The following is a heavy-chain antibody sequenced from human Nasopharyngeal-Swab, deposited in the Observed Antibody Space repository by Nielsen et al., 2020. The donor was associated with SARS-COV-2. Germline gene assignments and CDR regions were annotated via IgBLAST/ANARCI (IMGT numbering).Heavy chain of an antibody. Sequence: GGSLRLSCAASGFTFSSYSMNWVRQAPGKGLEWVSSISSSSSYIYYADSVKGRFTISRDNAKNSLYLQMNSLRAEDTAVYYCAREVGAAGDIVVVPAAMQPYYYYYYMDVWGKGTTVTVSS. D-gene: IGHD2-2*01. V-gene: IGHV3-21*01. CDR1: GFTFSSYS. J-gene: IGHJ6*03. CDR3: AREVGAAGDIVVVPAAMQPYYYYYYMDV. CDR2: ISSSSSYI.